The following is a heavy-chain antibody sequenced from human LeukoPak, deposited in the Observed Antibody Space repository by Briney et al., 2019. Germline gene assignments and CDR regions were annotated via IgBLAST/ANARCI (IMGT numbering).Heavy chain of an antibody. CDR3: ARDLYMTAVTTGYFDY. J-gene: IGHJ4*02. Sequence: ASVTVSFKASGYTFTGYYMHWVRQAPGQGLEWMGIINPSGGSTSYAQKFQGRLTMTRDTSTSTVYVELSSLRSEDTAVYYCARDLYMTAVTTGYFDYWGQGTLVTVSS. CDR1: GYTFTGYY. CDR2: INPSGGST. D-gene: IGHD4-17*01. V-gene: IGHV1-46*01.